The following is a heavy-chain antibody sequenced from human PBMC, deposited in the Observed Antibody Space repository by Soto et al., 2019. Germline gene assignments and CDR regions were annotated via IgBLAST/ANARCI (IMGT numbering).Heavy chain of an antibody. CDR3: ARGWNPPLY. J-gene: IGHJ4*02. CDR2: ISYDGSNK. D-gene: IGHD1-1*01. CDR1: GFTFSSYG. Sequence: PGGSLRLSCAASGFTFSSYGMHWVRQAPGKGLEWVAVISYDGSNKYYADSVKGRFTISRDNSKNTLYLEVNSLRAEDTAVYYCARGWNPPLYWGQGTLVTVSS. V-gene: IGHV3-33*01.